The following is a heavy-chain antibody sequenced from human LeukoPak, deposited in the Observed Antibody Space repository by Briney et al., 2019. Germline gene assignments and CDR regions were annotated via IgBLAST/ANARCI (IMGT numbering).Heavy chain of an antibody. Sequence: PGRSLRLSCAASGFTFSSYGMRWGRQAPRKGLGWVAVISYDGSNKYYADSLKGRFTISRDNSKNTLYVQMNSLRAEATAVYYCAKVMRSYDAFDIWGQGTMVTVSS. J-gene: IGHJ3*02. CDR1: GFTFSSYG. CDR3: AKVMRSYDAFDI. D-gene: IGHD2-8*01. V-gene: IGHV3-30*18. CDR2: ISYDGSNK.